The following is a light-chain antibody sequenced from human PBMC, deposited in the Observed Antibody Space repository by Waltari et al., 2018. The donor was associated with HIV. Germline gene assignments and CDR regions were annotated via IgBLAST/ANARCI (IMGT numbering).Light chain of an antibody. Sequence: QSALTQPASVSGSPGQSITISCTGTSSDVGGYNYFSWYQQYPGKAPKLMIYDVSYRPSGVSNRFSGSKSGNTASLTISGLQAEDEADYYCSSYTSSSTLYVVFGGGTKLTVL. CDR2: DVS. CDR1: SSDVGGYNY. CDR3: SSYTSSSTLYVV. J-gene: IGLJ2*01. V-gene: IGLV2-14*01.